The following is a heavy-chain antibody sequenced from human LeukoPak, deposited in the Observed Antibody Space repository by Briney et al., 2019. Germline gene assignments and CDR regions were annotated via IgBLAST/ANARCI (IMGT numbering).Heavy chain of an antibody. CDR2: ISSSGSTI. CDR3: ARVGYSYGLDYFDY. CDR1: GFTFSSYE. Sequence: PGGSLRLSCGASGFTFSSYEMNRVRQAPGKGLEWVSYISSSGSTIYYSDSVKGRFTISRDNARNSLYLQMNSLRAEDTAVYYCARVGYSYGLDYFDYWGQGNLVTVSS. J-gene: IGHJ4*02. D-gene: IGHD5-18*01. V-gene: IGHV3-48*03.